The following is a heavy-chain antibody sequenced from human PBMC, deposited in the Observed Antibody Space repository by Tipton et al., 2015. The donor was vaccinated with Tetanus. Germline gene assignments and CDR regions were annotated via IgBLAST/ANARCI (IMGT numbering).Heavy chain of an antibody. Sequence: LRLSCAASGFTFHDYAIHWVRQVTGKGLEWLAYVSYSGRTNSNYSLKSRITISQDTSKNQFSLRLTSVTAADTAVYYCARANNDYSKKGPLDYWGQGILVIVSS. V-gene: IGHV4-59*01. D-gene: IGHD5-12*01. CDR3: ARANNDYSKKGPLDY. CDR2: VSYSGRT. J-gene: IGHJ4*02. CDR1: GFTFHDYA.